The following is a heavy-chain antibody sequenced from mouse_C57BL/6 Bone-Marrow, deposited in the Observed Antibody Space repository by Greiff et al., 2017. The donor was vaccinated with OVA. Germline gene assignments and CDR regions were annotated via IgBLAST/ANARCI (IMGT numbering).Heavy chain of an antibody. Sequence: VQLQQSGPELVKPGASVKISCKASGYAFSSSWMNWVKQRPGKGLEWIGRIYPGDGDTNYNGKFKGKATLTADKSSSTAYMQLSSLTSEDSAVYFCAREESTVTWGQGTTLTVSS. V-gene: IGHV1-82*01. J-gene: IGHJ2*01. CDR1: GYAFSSSW. D-gene: IGHD2-12*01. CDR3: AREESTVT. CDR2: IYPGDGDT.